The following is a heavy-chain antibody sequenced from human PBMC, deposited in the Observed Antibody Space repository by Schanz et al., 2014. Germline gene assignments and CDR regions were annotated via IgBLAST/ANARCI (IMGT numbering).Heavy chain of an antibody. Sequence: GGSLRLSCAASGFTFSDYYMTWIRQAPGKGLEWVSDISDSGDSTHYADSVKGRFTISRDNAKNSLFLQMNGLRAEDTAVYYCARDRQQLVGRIGYYYGMDVWGQGTTVTVSS. J-gene: IGHJ6*02. CDR1: GFTFSDYY. V-gene: IGHV3-11*04. CDR2: ISDSGDST. D-gene: IGHD6-13*01. CDR3: ARDRQQLVGRIGYYYGMDV.